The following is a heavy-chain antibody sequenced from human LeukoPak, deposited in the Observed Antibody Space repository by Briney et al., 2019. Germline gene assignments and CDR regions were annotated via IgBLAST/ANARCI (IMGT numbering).Heavy chain of an antibody. Sequence: SETLSLTCTVSGGSISSGSYYWSWIRQPAGKGLEWIGRIYTSGSTNYNPSLKSRVTISVDTSKNQFSLKLSSVTAADTAVYYCARDSYYYDSSGYYLFDCWGQGTLVTVSS. CDR3: ARDSYYYDSSGYYLFDC. V-gene: IGHV4-61*02. CDR1: GGSISSGSYY. D-gene: IGHD3-22*01. J-gene: IGHJ4*02. CDR2: IYTSGST.